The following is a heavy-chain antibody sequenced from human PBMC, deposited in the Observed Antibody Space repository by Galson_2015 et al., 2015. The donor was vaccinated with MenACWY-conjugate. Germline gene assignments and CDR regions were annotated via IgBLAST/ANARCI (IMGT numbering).Heavy chain of an antibody. CDR1: AGSLRSTNYY. CDR2: VYYSGNA. Sequence: ETLSLTCTISAGSLRSTNYYWGWIRQSPGKGLEWIGSVYYSGNADYNPSLESRVTISIDTSKNQFYLKLKSVTAADTADYYCATDRRIQFWTPSYFVMDVWVQGTSLIVSS. D-gene: IGHD3/OR15-3a*01. V-gene: IGHV4-39*07. CDR3: ATDRRIQFWTPSYFVMDV. J-gene: IGHJ6*02.